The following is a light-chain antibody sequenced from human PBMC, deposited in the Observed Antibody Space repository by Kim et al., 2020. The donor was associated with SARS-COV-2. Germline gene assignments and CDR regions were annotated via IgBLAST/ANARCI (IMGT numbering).Light chain of an antibody. Sequence: LSLSPGERATLSCRASQSLSRDLAWYQHKPGQAPRLVIFDASTRATGIPSRFSGSGSDTEYSLTISSLQSEDFAVYYCQQYNSRHSFGQGTKLEIK. CDR1: QSLSRD. CDR2: DAS. V-gene: IGKV3D-15*01. J-gene: IGKJ2*01. CDR3: QQYNSRHS.